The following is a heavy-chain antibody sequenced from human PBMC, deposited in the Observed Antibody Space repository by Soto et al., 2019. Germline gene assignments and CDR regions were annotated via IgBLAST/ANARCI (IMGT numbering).Heavy chain of an antibody. D-gene: IGHD6-19*01. Sequence: EVQLLESGGGLVQPGGSLRLSCAASGFTFSSYAMSWVRQAPGKGLEWVSAISGRGGGTHYADSVKGRFTISRDNSKNSLYLRVNSVRPADSAVYYCAKAGGQWRAYWYFDLWGRGTLVTVSS. J-gene: IGHJ2*01. V-gene: IGHV3-23*01. CDR3: AKAGGQWRAYWYFDL. CDR2: ISGRGGGT. CDR1: GFTFSSYA.